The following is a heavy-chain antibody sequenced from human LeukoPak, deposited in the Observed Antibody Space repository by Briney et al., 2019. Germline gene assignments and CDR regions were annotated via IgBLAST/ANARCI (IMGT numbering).Heavy chain of an antibody. D-gene: IGHD5-12*01. J-gene: IGHJ4*02. Sequence: ASVKVSCKVSGYTLTELSMHWVRQAPGKGLEWMGGFDPEDGETIHAQKFQGRVTMTEDTSTDTAYMELSSLRSEDTAVYYCATDSQYSGHAFDIWGQGTLVTVSS. CDR2: FDPEDGET. CDR1: GYTLTELS. CDR3: ATDSQYSGHAFDI. V-gene: IGHV1-24*01.